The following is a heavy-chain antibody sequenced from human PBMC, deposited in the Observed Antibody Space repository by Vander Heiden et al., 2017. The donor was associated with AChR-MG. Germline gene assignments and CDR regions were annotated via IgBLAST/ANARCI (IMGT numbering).Heavy chain of an antibody. CDR2: IIPIFGTA. D-gene: IGHD1-20*01. Sequence: QVQLVQSGAEVKKPGSSVKVSCKASGGPFSSYAISWVRQAPGQGLEWMGGIIPIFGTANYAQKFQGRVTITADESTSTAYMELSSLRSEDTAVYYCARGSSSITGSWFDPWGQGTLVTVSS. J-gene: IGHJ5*02. CDR3: ARGSSSITGSWFDP. CDR1: GGPFSSYA. V-gene: IGHV1-69*01.